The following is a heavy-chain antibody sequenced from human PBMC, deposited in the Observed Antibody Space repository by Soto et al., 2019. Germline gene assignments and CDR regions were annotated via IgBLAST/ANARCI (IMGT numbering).Heavy chain of an antibody. D-gene: IGHD6-13*01. Sequence: EVQLVESGGGLVKPGGSLRLSCAASGFTFSSYSMNWVRQAPGKGLEWVSSISSSSSYIYYADSVKGRFTISRDNAKNSRYLQMNSLRAEDTAVYYCARVYLAAAGTYYYGMDVWGQGTTVTVSS. CDR2: ISSSSSYI. CDR1: GFTFSSYS. J-gene: IGHJ6*02. CDR3: ARVYLAAAGTYYYGMDV. V-gene: IGHV3-21*01.